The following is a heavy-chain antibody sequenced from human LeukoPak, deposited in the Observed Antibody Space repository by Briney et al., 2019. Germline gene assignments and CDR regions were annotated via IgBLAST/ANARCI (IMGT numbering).Heavy chain of an antibody. D-gene: IGHD3-3*01. V-gene: IGHV4-59*01. CDR1: GGSISNYY. J-gene: IGHJ4*02. Sequence: PSETLSLTCTVSGGSISNYYWSWIRQAPGRGLEWIGYIYYTGSTKYNPSLKSRATISVDTSNNQFSLKLRSVTAADTAIYYCARDQGYDFWSGYSAYDHWGQGTLVTVSS. CDR3: ARDQGYDFWSGYSAYDH. CDR2: IYYTGST.